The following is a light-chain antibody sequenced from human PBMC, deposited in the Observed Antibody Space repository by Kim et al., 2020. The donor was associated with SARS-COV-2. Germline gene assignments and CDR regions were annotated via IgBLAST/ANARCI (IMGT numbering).Light chain of an antibody. V-gene: IGKV2-28*01. CDR2: LGS. J-gene: IGKJ3*01. CDR1: QSLLHSNGYNY. Sequence: DMVMIQSPLSLPVTPGEPASISCRSSQSLLHSNGYNYLDWFLQKPGQSPQLLIYLGSNRASGVPDRFSGSGSGTDFTLRISRVEAEDVGIYFCMQALQTPFTFGPGTKVDIK. CDR3: MQALQTPFT.